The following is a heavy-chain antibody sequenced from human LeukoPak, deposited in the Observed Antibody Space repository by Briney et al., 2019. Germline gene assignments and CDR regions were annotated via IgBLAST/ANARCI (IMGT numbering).Heavy chain of an antibody. V-gene: IGHV1-18*01. CDR3: VISYYDATGYYDY. CDR1: GYSFSKYG. D-gene: IGHD3-22*01. J-gene: IGHJ4*02. Sequence: GASVKVSCKASGYSFSKYGMSWVRQAPGQGLEGLGWFSTNNSNTNYAQKIQGRVAMTTDTSTSTGYMDLRTLRSEDTAVYYCVISYYDATGYYDYWGQGTLVSVSS. CDR2: FSTNNSNT.